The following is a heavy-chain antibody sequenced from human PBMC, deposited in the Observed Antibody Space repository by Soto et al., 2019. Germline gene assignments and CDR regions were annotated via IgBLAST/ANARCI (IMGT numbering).Heavy chain of an antibody. J-gene: IGHJ5*02. V-gene: IGHV3-21*01. D-gene: IGHD6-19*01. CDR1: GFTFSSCT. Sequence: GGSLRLSCAASGFTFSSCTMNWVRQAPGKGLEWVSSISSSTGYTYYADSVKGRFTISRDNAKNSLYLQMNSLRDEDTAVYYCAREAGTWHLPLNWFDPWGQGTLVTVSS. CDR3: AREAGTWHLPLNWFDP. CDR2: ISSSTGYT.